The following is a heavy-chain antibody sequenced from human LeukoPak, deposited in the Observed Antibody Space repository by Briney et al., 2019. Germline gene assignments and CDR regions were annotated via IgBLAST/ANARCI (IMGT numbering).Heavy chain of an antibody. V-gene: IGHV3-7*01. CDR2: IKQDGSEK. CDR3: ARGPPEGYYDILTGYYVSIGRPLYYFDY. CDR1: GFTFSSYW. Sequence: GGSLRLSCAASGFTFSSYWMSWVRQAPGKGLEWVANIKQDGSEKYYVGSVKGRFTISRDNAKNSLYLQMNSLRAEDTAVYYCARGPPEGYYDILTGYYVSIGRPLYYFDYWGQGTLVTVSS. J-gene: IGHJ4*02. D-gene: IGHD3-9*01.